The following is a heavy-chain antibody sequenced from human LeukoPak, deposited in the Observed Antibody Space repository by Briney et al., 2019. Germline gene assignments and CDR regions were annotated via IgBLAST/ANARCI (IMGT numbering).Heavy chain of an antibody. CDR1: GGSFSGYY. Sequence: PSETLSLTCAVYGGSFSGYYWSWIRQPPGKGLEWIGEINHSGSTNYNPSLKSRVTISVDTSKNQFSLKLSSVTAADTAVYYCARAHCSSTSCYLSGPYYYYYYMDVWGKGTTVTISS. CDR2: INHSGST. CDR3: ARAHCSSTSCYLSGPYYYYYYMDV. D-gene: IGHD2-2*01. V-gene: IGHV4-34*01. J-gene: IGHJ6*03.